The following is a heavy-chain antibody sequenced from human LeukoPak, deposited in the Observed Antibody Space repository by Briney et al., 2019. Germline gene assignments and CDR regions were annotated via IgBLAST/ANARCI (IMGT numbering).Heavy chain of an antibody. Sequence: ASVKVSCKASGGTFSSYAISWVRQAPGQGLEWMGGIIPIFGTANYAQKFQGRVTITADKSTSTAYMELSSLRSEDTAVYYCARAVNTAIWYYYDSSGYIHFDYWGQGTLVTVSS. CDR1: GGTFSSYA. J-gene: IGHJ4*02. CDR2: IIPIFGTA. CDR3: ARAVNTAIWYYYDSSGYIHFDY. D-gene: IGHD3-22*01. V-gene: IGHV1-69*06.